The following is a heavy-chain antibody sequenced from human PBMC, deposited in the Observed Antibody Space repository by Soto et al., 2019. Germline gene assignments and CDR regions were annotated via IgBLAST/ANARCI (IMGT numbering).Heavy chain of an antibody. CDR1: GGSISSGDYY. CDR2: IYYSGGT. CDR3: ARALSLAAGGTTYFYGMDV. V-gene: IGHV4-30-4*01. D-gene: IGHD6-13*01. Sequence: PSETLSLTCTFSGGSISSGDYYWSWIRQPPGKGLEWIGNIYYSGGTYYNPSLKSRVSISVDTSKNHFSLKLSSVTAADTAVYYCARALSLAAGGTTYFYGMDVWGQGTTVTVSS. J-gene: IGHJ6*02.